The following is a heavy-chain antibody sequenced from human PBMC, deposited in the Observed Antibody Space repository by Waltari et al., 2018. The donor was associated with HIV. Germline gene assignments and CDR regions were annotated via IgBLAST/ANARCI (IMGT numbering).Heavy chain of an antibody. Sequence: QVQLQESGPGLVKPSETLSLTCTVSGYSISSGYYWGWIRQPPGKGLEWIGSIFHSGSTYYNPPLTRRVTISVDTSKNQFSLRLSSVTAADTAVYYCARIHFRLDYYYYGRDVWGQGTTVTVSS. CDR2: IFHSGST. CDR3: ARIHFRLDYYYYGRDV. CDR1: GYSISSGYY. J-gene: IGHJ6*02. V-gene: IGHV4-38-2*02.